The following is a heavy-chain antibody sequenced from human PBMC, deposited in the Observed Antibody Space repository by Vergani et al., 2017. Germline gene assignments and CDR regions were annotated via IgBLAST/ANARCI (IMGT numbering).Heavy chain of an antibody. CDR1: GFTFDDSA. J-gene: IGHJ6*04. CDR2: ISWNSGSI. V-gene: IGHV3-9*01. Sequence: EVQLVESGGGLVQPGRSLRLSCAASGFTFDDSAMHWVRQAPGKGLEWVSGISWNSGSIGYADSVKGRFTISRDNAKNSLYLQMNSLRAEDTALYYCAKDITVVPAAMDVWGKGTTVTVSS. CDR3: AKDITVVPAAMDV. D-gene: IGHD2-2*01.